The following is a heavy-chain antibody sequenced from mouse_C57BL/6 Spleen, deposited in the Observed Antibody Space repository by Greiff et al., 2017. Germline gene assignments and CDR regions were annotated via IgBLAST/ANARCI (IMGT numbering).Heavy chain of an antibody. V-gene: IGHV1-7*01. Sequence: VQLQQSGAELAKPGASVKLSCKASGYTFTSYWMHWVKQRPGQGLEWIGYINPSSGYTKYNQKFKDKATLTADKSSSTAYMQLSSQTYEDSAVDYCARYDGYYFLAMDYWGQGTSVTVST. D-gene: IGHD2-3*01. CDR3: ARYDGYYFLAMDY. CDR1: GYTFTSYW. J-gene: IGHJ4*01. CDR2: INPSSGYT.